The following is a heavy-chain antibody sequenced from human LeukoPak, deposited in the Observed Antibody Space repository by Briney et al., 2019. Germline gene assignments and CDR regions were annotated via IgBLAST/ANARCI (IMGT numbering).Heavy chain of an antibody. CDR3: ARQDRSILNWFDP. J-gene: IGHJ5*02. CDR2: IYYSGST. V-gene: IGHV4-59*08. D-gene: IGHD6-6*01. CDR1: GGSISSYY. Sequence: PSETLSLTCTVSGGSISSYYWSWIRQPPGKGLEWIGYIYYSGSTNYNPSLKSRVTISVDTSKNQFSLKLSSVTAADTAVYYCARQDRSILNWFDPWGQGTLVTVSS.